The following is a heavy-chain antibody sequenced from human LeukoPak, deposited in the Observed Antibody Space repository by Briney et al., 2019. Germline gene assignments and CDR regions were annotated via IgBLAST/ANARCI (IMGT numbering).Heavy chain of an antibody. D-gene: IGHD6-13*01. V-gene: IGHV3-23*01. CDR1: GFTFSSYT. Sequence: GGSLRLSCAASGFTFSSYTMSWVRQAPGKGLEWVSAISGSGGSTYYADSVKGRFTISRDNSKNTLYLQMNSLRAEDTAVYYCAREANHSSSWYWASHNWFDPWGQGTLVTVSS. CDR3: AREANHSSSWYWASHNWFDP. CDR2: ISGSGGST. J-gene: IGHJ5*02.